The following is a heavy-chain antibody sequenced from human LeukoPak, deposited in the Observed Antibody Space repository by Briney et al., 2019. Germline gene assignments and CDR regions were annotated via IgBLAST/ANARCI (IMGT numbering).Heavy chain of an antibody. J-gene: IGHJ6*03. Sequence: GESLKISCKGSGYSFTSYWIGWVRQMPGKGLEWMGIIYPGDSDTRYSPSFQGQVTISADKSISTAYLQWSSLKASDTAMYYCARHVVVPAPDYYYYYMDVWGKGTTVTVSS. V-gene: IGHV5-51*01. CDR3: ARHVVVPAPDYYYYYMDV. CDR2: IYPGDSDT. D-gene: IGHD2-2*01. CDR1: GYSFTSYW.